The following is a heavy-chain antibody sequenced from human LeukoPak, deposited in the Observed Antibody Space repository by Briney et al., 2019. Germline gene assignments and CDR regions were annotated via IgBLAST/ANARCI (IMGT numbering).Heavy chain of an antibody. CDR2: IDTNTGNP. V-gene: IGHV7-4-1*02. CDR1: GYTFTNYA. D-gene: IGHD6-13*01. CDR3: ARDNYGAEEGIGSSLVWLDP. J-gene: IGHJ5*02. Sequence: ASVKVSCKASGYTFTNYAMNWVRQVPGQGLEWMGWIDTNTGNPTYAQGFTEQFVFSLDTSVNTVYLQINSLKSEDTAVYYCARDNYGAEEGIGSSLVWLDPWGQGTLVTVSS.